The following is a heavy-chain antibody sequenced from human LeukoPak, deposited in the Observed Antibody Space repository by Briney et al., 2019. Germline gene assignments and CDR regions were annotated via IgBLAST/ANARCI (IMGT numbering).Heavy chain of an antibody. CDR1: GGSISNYY. D-gene: IGHD4-17*01. CDR2: IYNSGHT. V-gene: IGHV4-59*01. CDR3: ARAAVTTSRYFQH. J-gene: IGHJ1*01. Sequence: PSGTLSLTCTVSGGSISNYYWSWIRQPPGKGLEWIGYIYNSGHTNYNPSLKSRVTISEDTSKNQLSLKLSSVTAADTAVYYCARAAVTTSRYFQHWGQGTLVTVTS.